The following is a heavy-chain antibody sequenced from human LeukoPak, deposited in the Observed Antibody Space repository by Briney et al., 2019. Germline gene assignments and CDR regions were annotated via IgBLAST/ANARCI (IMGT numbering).Heavy chain of an antibody. CDR1: GDSISSVGYY. J-gene: IGHJ4*02. CDR2: IYYSGST. CDR3: ARVVDMVATIWFDY. Sequence: SQTLSLTCTVSGDSISSVGYYWSWIRQHPGKGPEWIGYIYYSGSTYYNPSLKSRVTISVDTSKNQFSLKLSSVTAADTAVYYCARVVDMVATIWFDYWGQGTLVTVSS. V-gene: IGHV4-31*03. D-gene: IGHD5-12*01.